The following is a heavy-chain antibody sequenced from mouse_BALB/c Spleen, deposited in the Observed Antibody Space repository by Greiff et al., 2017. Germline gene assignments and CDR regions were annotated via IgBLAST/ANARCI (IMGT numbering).Heavy chain of an antibody. CDR2: ISSGGST. CDR1: GFTFSSYA. CDR3: ARGEGIYYAMDY. V-gene: IGHV5-6-5*01. Sequence: EVQLVESGGGLVKPGGSLKLSCAASGFTFSSYAMSWVRQTPEKRLEWVASISSGGSTYYPDSVKGRFTISRDNARNILYLQMSSLRSEDTAMYYCARGEGIYYAMDYWGQGTSVTVSS. J-gene: IGHJ4*01.